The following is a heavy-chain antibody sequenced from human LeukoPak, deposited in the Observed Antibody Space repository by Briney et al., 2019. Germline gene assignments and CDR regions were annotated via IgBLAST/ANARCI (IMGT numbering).Heavy chain of an antibody. V-gene: IGHV5-51*01. CDR1: GYSFTSYW. CDR3: ARWDYDILTGYWQGYFDY. Sequence: GESLKIYCKGSGYSFTSYWIGWVRQMPGQGLEWMGIIYPGDSDTRYSPSFQGQVTISADKSISTAYLQWSSLKASDTAMYYCARWDYDILTGYWQGYFDYWGQGTLVTVSS. CDR2: IYPGDSDT. J-gene: IGHJ4*02. D-gene: IGHD3-9*01.